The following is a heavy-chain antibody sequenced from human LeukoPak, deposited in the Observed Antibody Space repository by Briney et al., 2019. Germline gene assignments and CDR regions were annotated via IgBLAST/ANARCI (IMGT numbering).Heavy chain of an antibody. CDR2: ISTRGTTI. CDR1: GFTFSDYY. CDR3: ARSLYYFDY. J-gene: IGHJ4*02. Sequence: PGGSLRLSCAASGFTFSDYYMSWIRQAPGKGLECVSYISTRGTTIYYADSVKGRFTISRDNAKNSLSLQMNSLRAEDTAVYYCARSLYYFDYWGQGTLVTVSS. V-gene: IGHV3-11*01.